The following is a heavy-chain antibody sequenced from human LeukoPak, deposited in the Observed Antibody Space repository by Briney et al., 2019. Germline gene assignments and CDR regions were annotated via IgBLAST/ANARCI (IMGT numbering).Heavy chain of an antibody. CDR1: GGSISNTNW. CDR3: AKVSDRDSSGYYWGFEY. Sequence: SETLSLTCGVSGGSISNTNWWTWVRQPPGKGLEWIGEVNLQGSTNYNPSLKSRVAISVDKSENHISLKLTSVTAADTAVYYCAKVSDRDSSGYYWGFEYWGQGTLVTVSS. D-gene: IGHD3-22*01. CDR2: VNLQGST. V-gene: IGHV4-4*02. J-gene: IGHJ4*02.